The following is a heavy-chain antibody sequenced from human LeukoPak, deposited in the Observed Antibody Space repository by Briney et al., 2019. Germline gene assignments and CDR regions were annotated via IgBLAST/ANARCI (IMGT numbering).Heavy chain of an antibody. Sequence: GGSLRLSCAASGFTFSNYGMGWVRQAAGKGLEWLSGISASGKSTYYADSVKGRFTISRDNSKNTLYLQMNSLRPEDTAVYYCAKLQWGRHDAFDIWGQGIMVTVSS. CDR2: ISASGKST. V-gene: IGHV3-23*01. J-gene: IGHJ3*02. CDR1: GFTFSNYG. D-gene: IGHD3-16*01. CDR3: AKLQWGRHDAFDI.